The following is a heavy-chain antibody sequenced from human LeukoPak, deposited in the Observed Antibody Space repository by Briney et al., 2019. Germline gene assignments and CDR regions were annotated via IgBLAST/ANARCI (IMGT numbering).Heavy chain of an antibody. Sequence: GASVKVSCKASGYTFTGYYMHWVRQAPGQGLEWMGWINPNSGGTNYAQKFQGRVTMTRDTSISTAYMELSRLRAEDTAVYYCARDRRWFGDPDGMDVWGKGTTVTVSS. D-gene: IGHD3-10*01. V-gene: IGHV1-2*02. CDR2: INPNSGGT. CDR1: GYTFTGYY. J-gene: IGHJ6*04. CDR3: ARDRRWFGDPDGMDV.